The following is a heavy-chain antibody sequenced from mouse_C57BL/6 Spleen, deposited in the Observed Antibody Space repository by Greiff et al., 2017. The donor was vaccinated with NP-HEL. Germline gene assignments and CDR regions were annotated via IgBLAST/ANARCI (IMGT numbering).Heavy chain of an antibody. CDR1: GYTFTSYW. CDR2: IDPNSGGT. Sequence: VQLQQPGAELVKPGASVKLSCKASGYTFTSYWMHWVKQRPGRGLEWIGRIDPNSGGTTYNEQFKSKATLTVATHSSPAYMPLSSLPSEDSAVYYCGRGGNDYSWYGYWGQGTMVTVSA. CDR3: GRGGNDYSWYGY. J-gene: IGHJ3*01. V-gene: IGHV1-72*01. D-gene: IGHD2-4*01.